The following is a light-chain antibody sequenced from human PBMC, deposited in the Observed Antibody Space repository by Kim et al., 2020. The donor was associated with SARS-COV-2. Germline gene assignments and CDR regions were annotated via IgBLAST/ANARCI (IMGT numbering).Light chain of an antibody. CDR3: HHYDSYIPST. Sequence: ASVEDRVTVTCRASQSINKWLVWYQQKPGKAPKLLFFGASSLASGVPPRFSGSGSETKFTLTISSLQPDDFATYYCHHYDSYIPSTFGQGTKLEIK. CDR1: QSINKW. J-gene: IGKJ2*01. CDR2: GAS. V-gene: IGKV1-5*01.